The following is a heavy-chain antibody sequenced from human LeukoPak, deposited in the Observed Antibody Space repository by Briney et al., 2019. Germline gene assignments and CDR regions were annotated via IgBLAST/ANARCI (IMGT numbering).Heavy chain of an antibody. D-gene: IGHD2-15*01. CDR2: ISAYNGNT. V-gene: IGHV1-18*01. CDR1: GYTFTSYG. Sequence: ASVKVSCKASGYTFTSYGISWVRQAPGQGLEWIGWISAYNGNTNYAQKLQGRVTMTTDTSTSTAYMELRSLRSDDTAVYYCARYRVVVAATGCDYWGQGTLVTVSS. CDR3: ARYRVVVAATGCDY. J-gene: IGHJ4*02.